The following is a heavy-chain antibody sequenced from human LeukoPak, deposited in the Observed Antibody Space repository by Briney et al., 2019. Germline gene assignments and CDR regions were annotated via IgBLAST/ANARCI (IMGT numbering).Heavy chain of an antibody. CDR3: AKVQYDFWSGGGIDI. D-gene: IGHD3-3*01. CDR2: ISYDGSNK. V-gene: IGHV3-30*18. CDR1: GFTFSSYG. Sequence: AGGSLRLSCAASGFTFSSYGMHWVRQAPGKGLEWVAVISYDGSNKYYADSVKGRFTISRDNSKNTLYLQMNSLRAEDTAVYYCAKVQYDFWSGGGIDIWGQGTMVTVSS. J-gene: IGHJ3*02.